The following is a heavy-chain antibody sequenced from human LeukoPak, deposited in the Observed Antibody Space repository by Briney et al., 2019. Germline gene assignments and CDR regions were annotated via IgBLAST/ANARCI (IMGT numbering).Heavy chain of an antibody. J-gene: IGHJ4*02. V-gene: IGHV3-7*01. Sequence: GGSLRLSCAASGFTFSSYWMSWVRQAPGKGLEWVANIKQDGSEKYYVDSVKGRFTISRDNAKNSLYLQMNSLRAEDTAVYYCARGPDYDILADYFDYWGQGTLVTVSS. CDR3: ARGPDYDILADYFDY. D-gene: IGHD3-9*01. CDR2: IKQDGSEK. CDR1: GFTFSSYW.